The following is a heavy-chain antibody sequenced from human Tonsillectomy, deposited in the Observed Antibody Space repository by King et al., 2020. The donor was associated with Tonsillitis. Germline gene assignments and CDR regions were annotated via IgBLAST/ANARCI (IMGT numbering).Heavy chain of an antibody. V-gene: IGHV3-30*01. CDR2: ISPYGNNK. D-gene: IGHD2-8*02. J-gene: IGHJ3*02. Sequence: VQLVESGGGVVQPGRSLRLSCAASGFTLSSYDMHWVRQAPGKGLEWVASISPYGNNKYYAGSLKGRFTIYRDSSENTLYLQMNSLRPEDTAVSYCAREYGAPGTGGFDIWGQGTMVTVSS. CDR3: AREYGAPGTGGFDI. CDR1: GFTLSSYD.